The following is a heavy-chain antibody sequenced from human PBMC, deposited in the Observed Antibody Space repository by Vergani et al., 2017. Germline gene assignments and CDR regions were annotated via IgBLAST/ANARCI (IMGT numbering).Heavy chain of an antibody. Sequence: QVQLVESGGGVVQRGGSLRLSCATSGFTLSNYDMQWIRQGPGKGLEFVAFIQFDGSNQYYAYSVKGRFTLSRDFSKNTLYLQMNSLRTDDTATYYCAKHFRGWGIDYWGQGTQVTVSS. V-gene: IGHV3-30*02. CDR1: GFTLSNYD. J-gene: IGHJ4*02. CDR2: IQFDGSNQ. CDR3: AKHFRGWGIDY. D-gene: IGHD3-16*01.